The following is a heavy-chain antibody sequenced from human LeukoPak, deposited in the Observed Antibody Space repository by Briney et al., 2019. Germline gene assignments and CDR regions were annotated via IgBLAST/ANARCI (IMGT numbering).Heavy chain of an antibody. J-gene: IGHJ4*02. CDR3: ARDAGY. Sequence: SETLSLTCTLSGGSVSSGGFYWNCFRQPPGKGLEWIGSLFNGGSTTYNPSLKSRITISVDASNNQFSLRLRSVTAADTAVYFCARDAGYWGQGALITVSS. D-gene: IGHD6-13*01. CDR1: GGSVSSGGFY. V-gene: IGHV4-39*07. CDR2: LFNGGST.